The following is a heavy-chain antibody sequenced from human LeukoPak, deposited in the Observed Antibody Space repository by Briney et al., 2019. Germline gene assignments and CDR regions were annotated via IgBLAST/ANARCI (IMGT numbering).Heavy chain of an antibody. CDR1: GGSFSGYY. J-gene: IGHJ4*02. CDR2: INHSGST. CDR3: ARGIAAAGNRFDY. D-gene: IGHD6-13*01. V-gene: IGHV4-34*01. Sequence: SETLSLTCAVYGGSFSGYYWSWIRQPPGKGLEWIGEINHSGSTNYNPSLKSRVTISVDRSKNQFSLKLSSVTAADTAVYYCARGIAAAGNRFDYWGQGTLVTVSS.